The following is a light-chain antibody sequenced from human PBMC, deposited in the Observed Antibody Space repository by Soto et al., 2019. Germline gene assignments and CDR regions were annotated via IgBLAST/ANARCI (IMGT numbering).Light chain of an antibody. V-gene: IGKV3-20*01. Sequence: EIVLTQSPGTLSLSPGERATLSCRASQSVSSSYLAWYQQKPGQAPRLLIYGASNRATGIPDRFSGSGSGTDFTLTISRLEPEDFAVYFCQQYNNSPEYTFGQETKLEIK. J-gene: IGKJ2*01. CDR1: QSVSSSY. CDR2: GAS. CDR3: QQYNNSPEYT.